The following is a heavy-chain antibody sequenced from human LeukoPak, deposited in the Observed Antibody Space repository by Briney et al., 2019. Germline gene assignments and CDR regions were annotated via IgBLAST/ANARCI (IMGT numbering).Heavy chain of an antibody. CDR2: ISAYNGNT. D-gene: IGHD3-10*01. CDR3: ARGDVRFGLDP. Sequence: ASLKVSCKASGYTLTGYYMHWVRQAPGQGLEWMGWISAYNGNTNYAQKLQGRVTMTTDTSTSTAYMELSRLTSDDTAVYYCARGDVRFGLDPWGQGTLLTVSS. CDR1: GYTLTGYY. V-gene: IGHV1-18*04. J-gene: IGHJ5*02.